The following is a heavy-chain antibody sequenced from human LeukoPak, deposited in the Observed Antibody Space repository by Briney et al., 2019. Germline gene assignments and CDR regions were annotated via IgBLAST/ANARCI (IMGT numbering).Heavy chain of an antibody. J-gene: IGHJ5*02. CDR2: INPNSGGT. Sequence: ASVKVSCKASGYTFTGYYMHWVRQAPGQGLEWMGWINPNSGGTNYAQKFQGRVTMTRDTSFSTAYMELSRLRSDDTAVYYCARDGRRGYSYGSFNYWFDPWGQGTLVTVSS. V-gene: IGHV1-2*02. CDR1: GYTFTGYY. CDR3: ARDGRRGYSYGSFNYWFDP. D-gene: IGHD5-18*01.